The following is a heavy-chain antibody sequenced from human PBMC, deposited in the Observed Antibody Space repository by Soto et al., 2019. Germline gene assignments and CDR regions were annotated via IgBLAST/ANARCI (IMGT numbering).Heavy chain of an antibody. CDR3: ARAKGAASFDL. J-gene: IGHJ5*02. D-gene: IGHD6-25*01. V-gene: IGHV1-8*01. CDR1: GYRFGSYD. CDR2: VSPNSGNT. Sequence: HVHLVQSGDEVKKPGASVKVSCEAVGYRFGSYDIHWVRQAAGQGLEWMGWVSPNSGNTGYSKRFQGRVTMTRDTSKSTAYMEMRSLTSADTARYYCARAKGAASFDLWGQGTLVTAAS.